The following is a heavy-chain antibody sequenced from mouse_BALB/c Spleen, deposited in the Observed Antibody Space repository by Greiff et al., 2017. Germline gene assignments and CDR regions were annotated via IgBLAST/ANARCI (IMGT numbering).Heavy chain of an antibody. Sequence: QVQLQQSAAELARPGASVKMSCKASGYTFTSYTMHWVKQRPGQGLEWIGYINPSSGYTEYNQKFKDKTTLTADKSSSTAYMQLSSLTSEDSAVYYCARLGYDNYAMDYWGQGTSVTVSS. V-gene: IGHV1-4*02. CDR2: INPSSGYT. D-gene: IGHD2-2*01. CDR3: ARLGYDNYAMDY. J-gene: IGHJ4*01. CDR1: GYTFTSYT.